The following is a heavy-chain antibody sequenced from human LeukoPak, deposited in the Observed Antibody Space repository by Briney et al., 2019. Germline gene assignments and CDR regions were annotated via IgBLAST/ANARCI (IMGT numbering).Heavy chain of an antibody. D-gene: IGHD1-14*01. CDR3: ARGLDAGDFDY. CDR1: GGSISSGGYS. J-gene: IGHJ4*02. V-gene: IGHV4-30-2*01. CDR2: IYHSGST. Sequence: SETLSLTCAVSGGSISSGGYSWSWIRQPPGKGLEWIGYIYHSGSTYYNPSLKSRVTMSVDRSKNQFSLKLNSVTAADTAVYYCARGLDAGDFDYWGQGTLVTVSS.